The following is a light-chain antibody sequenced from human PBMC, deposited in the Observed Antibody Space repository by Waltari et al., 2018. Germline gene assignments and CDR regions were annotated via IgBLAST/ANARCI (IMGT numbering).Light chain of an antibody. V-gene: IGKV3-20*01. CDR3: QHYRSLPVT. Sequence: EIVLTQSPGTLSLSPGERATLSCRASESVRRALAWYQQRPGPAPRLLIYDASSRATGIPNRFRGSGSGTDFSLTISRLEPEDFALYYCQHYRSLPVTFGQGTKVEIK. CDR1: ESVRRA. CDR2: DAS. J-gene: IGKJ1*01.